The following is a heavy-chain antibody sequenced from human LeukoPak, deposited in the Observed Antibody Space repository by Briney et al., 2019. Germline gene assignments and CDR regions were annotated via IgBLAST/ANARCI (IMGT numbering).Heavy chain of an antibody. V-gene: IGHV1-2*02. D-gene: IGHD1-1*01. CDR2: TNPNSGDT. CDR1: GYSFTGYS. Sequence: GASVKVSCKASGYSFTGYSMHWVRQAPGQGLEWMGWTNPNSGDTNYAQNFQGGVTMTRDTSISTAYMELSSLRSDDTAVYYCARGPFRTTGTEVDYWGQGTLVTVSS. CDR3: ARGPFRTTGTEVDY. J-gene: IGHJ4*02.